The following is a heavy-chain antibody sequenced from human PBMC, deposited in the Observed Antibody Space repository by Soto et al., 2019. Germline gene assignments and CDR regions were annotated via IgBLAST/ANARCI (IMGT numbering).Heavy chain of an antibody. CDR3: ALSGYLGYHYYGMDV. D-gene: IGHD3-3*01. CDR2: IYYSGST. V-gene: IGHV4-31*03. J-gene: IGHJ6*02. Sequence: SETLSLTCSVSGDSINSDKYYWGWIRQHPGKGLEWIGYIYYSGSTYYNPSLKSRVTISVDTSKNQFSLKLSSVTAADTAVYYCALSGYLGYHYYGMDVWGQGTTVTVSS. CDR1: GDSINSDKYY.